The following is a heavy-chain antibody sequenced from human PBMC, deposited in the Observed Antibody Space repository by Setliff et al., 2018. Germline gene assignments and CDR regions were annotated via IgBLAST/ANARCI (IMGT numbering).Heavy chain of an antibody. CDR2: IYVSVTT. CDR1: GGSISSGGYY. CDR3: ARGYCNSAGCFFAGWFDP. J-gene: IGHJ5*02. Sequence: PSETLSLTCTVSGGSISSGGYYWSWIRQPAGKGLEWIGHIYVSVTTNYNPSLKSRVTTSVDTSKNQFSLRLSSVTAADTAVYYCARGYCNSAGCFFAGWFDPWGQGTLVTVSS. V-gene: IGHV4-61*09. D-gene: IGHD2-2*01.